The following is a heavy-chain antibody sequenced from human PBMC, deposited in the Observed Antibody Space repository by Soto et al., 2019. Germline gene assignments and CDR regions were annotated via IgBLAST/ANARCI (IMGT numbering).Heavy chain of an antibody. J-gene: IGHJ5*02. CDR2: ISAYNGNT. CDR1: GYTFTSYG. V-gene: IGHV1-18*01. Sequence: QVQLVQSGAEVKKPGASVKVSCKASGYTFTSYGISWVRQAPGQGLEWMGWISAYNGNTNYAQKLQGRVTMTTDTSPSTAYMELRSLRSDDTAVYYCARPKRNVLLWFGELYHWGQGTLVTVSS. CDR3: ARPKRNVLLWFGELYH. D-gene: IGHD3-10*01.